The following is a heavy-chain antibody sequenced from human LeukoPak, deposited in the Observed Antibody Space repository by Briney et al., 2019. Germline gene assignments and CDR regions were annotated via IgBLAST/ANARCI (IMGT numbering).Heavy chain of an antibody. CDR2: IYYSGTT. CDR1: GGSITTHY. J-gene: IGHJ4*02. D-gene: IGHD2-15*01. CDR3: ARDRASAGGFDY. V-gene: IGHV4-59*11. Sequence: SETLSLTCSVSGGSITTHYWSWIRQPPGKGLEWIGYIYYSGTTNYNPSLQSRVTISVATSKNQFSLKLSSVTAADTALYYCARDRASAGGFDYWGQGTLVTVSS.